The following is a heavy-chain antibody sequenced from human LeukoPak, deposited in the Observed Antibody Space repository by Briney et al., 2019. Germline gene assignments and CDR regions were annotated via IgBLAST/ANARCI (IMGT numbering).Heavy chain of an antibody. CDR2: INHSGST. J-gene: IGHJ4*02. CDR3: ARKYCSGGSCYSGFDY. CDR1: GGSFSGYY. D-gene: IGHD2-15*01. Sequence: PSETLSLTCAVYGGSFSGYYWGWIRQPPGKGLEWIGEINHSGSTNYNPSLKSRVTISVDTSKNQFSLKLSSVTAADTAVYYCARKYCSGGSCYSGFDYWGQGTLVTVSS. V-gene: IGHV4-34*01.